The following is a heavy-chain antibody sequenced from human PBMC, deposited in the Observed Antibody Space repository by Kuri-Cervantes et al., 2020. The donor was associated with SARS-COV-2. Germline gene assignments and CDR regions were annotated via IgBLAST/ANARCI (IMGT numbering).Heavy chain of an antibody. Sequence: SETLSLTCAVYGGSFSGYYWSWIRQPPGKGLEWIGSIYYSGSTYYNPSLKSRVTISVDTSKNQFSLKLSSVTAADTAVYYCARWGDSSSSGDNWFDPWGQGTLVTVSS. CDR1: GGSFSGYY. D-gene: IGHD6-6*01. J-gene: IGHJ5*02. V-gene: IGHV4-34*01. CDR3: ARWGDSSSSGDNWFDP. CDR2: IYYSGST.